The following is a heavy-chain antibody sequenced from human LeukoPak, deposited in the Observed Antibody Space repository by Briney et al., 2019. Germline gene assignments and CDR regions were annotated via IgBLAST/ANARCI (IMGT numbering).Heavy chain of an antibody. D-gene: IGHD5-12*01. CDR3: ARDGYSSYAVMDY. Sequence: GGSLRLSCAASGFTFSSYAMHWVRQAPGKRLEYVSAISSNGGSTYYANSVKGRFTISRDNSKNTLYLQMGSLSAEDMAVYYCARDGYSSYAVMDYWGQGTLVTVSS. V-gene: IGHV3-64*01. CDR2: ISSNGGST. CDR1: GFTFSSYA. J-gene: IGHJ4*02.